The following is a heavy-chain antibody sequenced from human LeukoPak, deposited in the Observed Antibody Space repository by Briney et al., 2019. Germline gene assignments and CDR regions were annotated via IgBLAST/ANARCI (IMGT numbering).Heavy chain of an antibody. Sequence: PSETLSLTCAVYGGSFSGYYWSWIRQPPGKGLEWIGEINHSGSTNYNPSLKSRVTISVDTSKNQFSLKLSSVTAADTAVYYCARVMAGYSYMDVWGKGTTVTVSS. CDR2: INHSGST. CDR1: GGSFSGYY. V-gene: IGHV4-34*01. D-gene: IGHD3-10*01. J-gene: IGHJ6*03. CDR3: ARVMAGYSYMDV.